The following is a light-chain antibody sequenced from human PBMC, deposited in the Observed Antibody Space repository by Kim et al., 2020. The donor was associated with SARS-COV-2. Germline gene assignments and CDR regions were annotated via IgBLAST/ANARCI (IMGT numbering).Light chain of an antibody. V-gene: IGLV1-40*01. Sequence: QRVTISCTENSSNIGTYYHVHWYQLLPGTAPRLLIFHNTRRPSGVPERFTGSKSGSSASLAITGLQADDEADYFCQSYDSSLSIWVFGGGTQLTVL. CDR3: QSYDSSLSIWV. CDR1: SSNIGTYYH. J-gene: IGLJ3*02. CDR2: HNT.